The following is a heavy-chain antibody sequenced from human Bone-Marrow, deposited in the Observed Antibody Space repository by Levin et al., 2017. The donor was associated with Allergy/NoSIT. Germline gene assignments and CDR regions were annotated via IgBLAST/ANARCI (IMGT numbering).Heavy chain of an antibody. V-gene: IGHV3-74*01. J-gene: IGHJ3*01. CDR1: GFTVSRYW. CDR2: IVSAATNT. Sequence: GGSLRLSCVASGFTVSRYWMHWVRQVPGKRLEWVSRIVSAATNTYYADSVKGRFTISRDNAKNTLFLQMSSLRGDDTAVYYCARGRGGDHAFDLWGQGTVVTVSS. D-gene: IGHD3-16*01. CDR3: ARGRGGDHAFDL.